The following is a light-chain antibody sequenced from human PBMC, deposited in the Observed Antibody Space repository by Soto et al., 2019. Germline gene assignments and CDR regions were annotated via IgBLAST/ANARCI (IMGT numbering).Light chain of an antibody. J-gene: IGKJ4*01. Sequence: EIVLTQSPGTLSLSPGERATLSCRDSQSISSSYLAWYQQKPGQAPRLLIYGASSRATGIPDRFSGSGSGTDFTLTISRLEPEDFAVYYCQQYGSSPPFTFGVGTKVEIK. CDR1: QSISSSY. CDR2: GAS. V-gene: IGKV3-20*01. CDR3: QQYGSSPPFT.